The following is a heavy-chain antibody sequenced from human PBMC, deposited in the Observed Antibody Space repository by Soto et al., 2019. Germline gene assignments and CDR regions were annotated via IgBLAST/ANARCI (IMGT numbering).Heavy chain of an antibody. D-gene: IGHD1-1*01. CDR2: MNPNTGNS. V-gene: IGHV1-8*01. J-gene: IGHJ4*02. CDR3: ARRAETNGWNGFGADKYYFDF. Sequence: ASVKVSCKASGYTFTSYDIYWVRQATGQGLEWMGWMNPNTGNSGYAQKFQGRVTMTSDTSISTAHMELSSLRSEDTAVYYCARRAETNGWNGFGADKYYFDFWGQGTLVTVSS. CDR1: GYTFTSYD.